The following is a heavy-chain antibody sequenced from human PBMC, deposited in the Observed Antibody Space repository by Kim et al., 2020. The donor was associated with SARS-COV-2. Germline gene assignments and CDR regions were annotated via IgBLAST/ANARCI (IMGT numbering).Heavy chain of an antibody. Sequence: SETLSLTCAVYGGSFSGYYWSWIRQPPGKGLEWIGEINHSGSTNYNPSLKSRVTISVDTSKNQFSLKLSSVTAADTAVYYCARGRVVDFWSGFYNPYY. CDR1: GGSFSGYY. V-gene: IGHV4-34*01. J-gene: IGHJ6*01. CDR3: ARGRVVDFWSGFYNPYY. CDR2: INHSGST. D-gene: IGHD3-3*01.